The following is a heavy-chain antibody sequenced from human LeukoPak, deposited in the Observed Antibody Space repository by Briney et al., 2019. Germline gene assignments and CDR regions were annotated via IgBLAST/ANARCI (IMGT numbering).Heavy chain of an antibody. CDR1: GGSISSSSYY. J-gene: IGHJ5*02. V-gene: IGHV4-39*07. Sequence: SETLSLTCTVSGGSISSSSYYWGWIRQPPGKGLGWIGSIFYSGSTYYNPSLKSRVTVSLDTSKNQFSLKLSSVTAADTAVYYCARGYYYYDPQGFDPWGQGTLVTASS. CDR2: IFYSGST. CDR3: ARGYYYYDPQGFDP. D-gene: IGHD3-22*01.